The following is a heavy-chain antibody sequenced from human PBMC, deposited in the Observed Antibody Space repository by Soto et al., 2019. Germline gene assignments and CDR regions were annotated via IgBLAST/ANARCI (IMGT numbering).Heavy chain of an antibody. Sequence: PSETLSLTCAVSGGSISSSNWWSWVRQPPGKGLEWIGEIYHSGSTNYNPSLKSRVTISVDKSKNQFSLKLSSVTAADTAVYYCAREGKRVRGVGLFDPWGQGTLVTVSS. CDR3: AREGKRVRGVGLFDP. V-gene: IGHV4-4*02. J-gene: IGHJ5*02. D-gene: IGHD3-10*01. CDR2: IYHSGST. CDR1: GGSISSSNW.